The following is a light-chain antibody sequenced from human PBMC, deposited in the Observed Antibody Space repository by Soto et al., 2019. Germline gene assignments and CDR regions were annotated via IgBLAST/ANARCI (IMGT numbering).Light chain of an antibody. CDR1: QTISTY. Sequence: DIQMTQSPSSLSASVGDRVTITCRASQTISTYLNWYQQEPGKAPKLLIYAASSLQSGVPSRFSGSGSGTDFTLSISSLQPEPFAAYSCQQSPGITYTFGPHTKLEI. V-gene: IGKV1-39*01. CDR3: QQSPGITYT. CDR2: AAS. J-gene: IGKJ2*01.